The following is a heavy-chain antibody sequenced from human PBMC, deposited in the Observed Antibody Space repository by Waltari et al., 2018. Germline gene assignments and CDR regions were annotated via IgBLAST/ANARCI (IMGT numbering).Heavy chain of an antibody. CDR1: GFAFSKYS. CDR2: IISSSSSK. J-gene: IGHJ4*02. Sequence: EVQLVESGGGLVQPGGSLGLSCVASGFAFSKYSMNWVRQAPGKGLEWVSNIISSSSSKEYADSVEGRFTASRDNAKNTLYLQMNNLRAEDTAVYYCTRGAFDSWGQGTLVTVSS. V-gene: IGHV3-48*04. CDR3: TRGAFDS.